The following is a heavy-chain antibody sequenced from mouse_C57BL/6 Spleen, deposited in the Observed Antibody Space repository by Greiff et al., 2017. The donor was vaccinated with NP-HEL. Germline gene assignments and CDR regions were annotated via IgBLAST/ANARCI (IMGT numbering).Heavy chain of an antibody. CDR1: GYSITSGYY. Sequence: EVKLVESGPGLVKPSQSLSLTCSVTGYSITSGYYWNWIRQFPGNKLEWMGYISYDGSNNYNPSLKNRISITRDTSKNQFFLKLNSVTTEDTATYYCARDSHYGSSYDYFDYWGQGTTLTVSS. CDR2: ISYDGSN. CDR3: ARDSHYGSSYDYFDY. J-gene: IGHJ2*01. V-gene: IGHV3-6*01. D-gene: IGHD1-1*01.